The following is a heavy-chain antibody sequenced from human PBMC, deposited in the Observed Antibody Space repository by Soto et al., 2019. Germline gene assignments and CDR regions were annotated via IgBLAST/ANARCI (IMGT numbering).Heavy chain of an antibody. D-gene: IGHD3-9*01. J-gene: IGHJ4*02. CDR3: AKPFSFTYYDILTGYPPIDY. V-gene: IGHV3-23*01. CDR1: GFTFSSYA. CDR2: ISGSGGST. Sequence: LGGSLRLSCAASGFTFSSYAMSWVRQAPGKGLEWVSAISGSGGSTYYADSVKGRFTISRDNSKNTLYLQMNSLRAEDTAVYYCAKPFSFTYYDILTGYPPIDYWGQGTLVTVSS.